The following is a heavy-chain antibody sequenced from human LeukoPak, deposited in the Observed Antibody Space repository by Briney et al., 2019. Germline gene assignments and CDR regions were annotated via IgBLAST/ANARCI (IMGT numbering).Heavy chain of an antibody. J-gene: IGHJ4*02. Sequence: GGSLRLSCTASGFTFSSYGMHWVRQAPGKGLEWVAVISYDGSNKYYADSVKGRFTISRDNSKNTLYLQMNSLRAEDTAVYYCAKDSITMNLDYWGQGTLVTVSS. CDR1: GFTFSSYG. D-gene: IGHD3-22*01. V-gene: IGHV3-30*18. CDR2: ISYDGSNK. CDR3: AKDSITMNLDY.